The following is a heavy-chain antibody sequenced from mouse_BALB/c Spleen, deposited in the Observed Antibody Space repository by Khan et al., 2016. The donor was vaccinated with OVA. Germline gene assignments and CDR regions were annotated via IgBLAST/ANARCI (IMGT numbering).Heavy chain of an antibody. J-gene: IGHJ2*01. CDR3: TRDRIDY. CDR1: GYTFTTYW. V-gene: IGHV1-7*01. CDR2: INPTSGYT. Sequence: QVQLKQSGAELAKPGASVQMSCKASGYTFTTYWMHWVKQRPGQGLEWIGYINPTSGYTDYSENFKDKATLSADKSSSTAYMQLNRLTSEDSAVYYCTRDRIDYWGQGTTLTVSS.